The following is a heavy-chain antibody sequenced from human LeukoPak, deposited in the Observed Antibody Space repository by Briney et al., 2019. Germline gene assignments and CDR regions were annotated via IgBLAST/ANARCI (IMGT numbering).Heavy chain of an antibody. J-gene: IGHJ5*02. V-gene: IGHV1-8*01. CDR1: GYTFTRYD. Sequence: ASVKVSCKASGYTFTRYDINWVRQATGQGLEWMGWMNPNSGNTGYAQKFQGRVTMTRNTSISTAYMELSSLRSEDTAVYYCARGARSMVRRNWFDPWGQGTLVTVSS. CDR2: MNPNSGNT. D-gene: IGHD3-10*01. CDR3: ARGARSMVRRNWFDP.